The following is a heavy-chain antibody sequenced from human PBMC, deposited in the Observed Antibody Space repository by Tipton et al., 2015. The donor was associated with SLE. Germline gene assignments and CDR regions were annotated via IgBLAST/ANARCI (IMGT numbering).Heavy chain of an antibody. CDR3: ARDMWYYDFWSGYYGAFDI. Sequence: TLSLTCTVSGGSISSSSYYWGWIRQPAGKGLEWIGRIYTSGSTNYNPSLKSRVTMSVDTSKNQFSLKLSSVTAADTAVYYCARDMWYYDFWSGYYGAFDIWGQGTMVTVSS. CDR1: GGSISSSSYY. J-gene: IGHJ3*02. V-gene: IGHV4-61*02. CDR2: IYTSGST. D-gene: IGHD3-3*01.